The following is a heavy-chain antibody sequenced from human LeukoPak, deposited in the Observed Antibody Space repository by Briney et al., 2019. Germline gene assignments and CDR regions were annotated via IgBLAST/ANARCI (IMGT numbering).Heavy chain of an antibody. J-gene: IGHJ4*02. CDR2: IIPIFGTA. CDR3: ARDWVRGYSSSWYFDY. V-gene: IGHV1-69*06. D-gene: IGHD6-13*01. CDR1: GGTFSSYA. Sequence: GASVKVSCKASGGTFSSYAISWVRQAPGQGLEWMGGIIPIFGTANYAQKFQGRVTITADKSTSTAYMELSSLRSEDTAVYYCARDWVRGYSSSWYFDYWGQGTLVTVSS.